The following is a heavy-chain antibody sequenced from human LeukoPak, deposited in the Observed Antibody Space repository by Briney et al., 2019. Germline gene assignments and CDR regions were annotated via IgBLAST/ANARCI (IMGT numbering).Heavy chain of an antibody. CDR1: GFTFSSYA. CDR3: AKDRESIVGATSFDY. D-gene: IGHD1-26*01. Sequence: GGSLRLSCAASGFTFSSYAMSWVRQAPGKGLEWVSAISGSGGSTYYADSVKGQFTISRDNSKNTLYLQMNSLRAEDTAVYYCAKDRESIVGATSFDYWGQGTLVTVSS. V-gene: IGHV3-23*01. J-gene: IGHJ4*02. CDR2: ISGSGGST.